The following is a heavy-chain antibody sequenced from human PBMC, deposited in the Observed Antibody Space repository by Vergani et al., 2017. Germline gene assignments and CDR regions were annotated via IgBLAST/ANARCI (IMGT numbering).Heavy chain of an antibody. J-gene: IGHJ4*02. CDR1: GFTFSSYG. D-gene: IGHD5-24*01. V-gene: IGHV3-30*18. CDR3: AKPRRMATITNYFDY. Sequence: VQLLESGGGLVQPGGSLRLSCAASGFTFSSYGMHWVRQAPGKGLEWVAVISYDGSNKYYADSVKGRFTISRDNSKNTLYLQMNSLRAEDTAVYYCAKPRRMATITNYFDYWGQGTLVTVSS. CDR2: ISYDGSNK.